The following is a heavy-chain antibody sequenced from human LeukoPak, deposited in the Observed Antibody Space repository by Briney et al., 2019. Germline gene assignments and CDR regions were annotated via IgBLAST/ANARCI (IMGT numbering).Heavy chain of an antibody. CDR2: INPSGGST. D-gene: IGHD4-17*01. CDR3: ARNPVTTKYFDY. V-gene: IGHV1-46*01. J-gene: IGHJ4*02. Sequence: GASVKVSCKASGYIFTSYYMHWVRQAPGQGLEWMGIINPSGGSTRYAQKFQGRVTMTRDTSTSTVYMELSSLRSEDTAVYYCARNPVTTKYFDYWGQGTLVTVSS. CDR1: GYIFTSYY.